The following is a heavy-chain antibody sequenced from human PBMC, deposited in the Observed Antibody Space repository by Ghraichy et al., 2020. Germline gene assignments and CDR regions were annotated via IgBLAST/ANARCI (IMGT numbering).Heavy chain of an antibody. Sequence: ASVKVSCKASGYTFTSYGISWVRQAPGQGLEWMGWISAYNGNTNYAQKLQGRVTMTTDTSTSTAYMELRSLRSDDTAVYYCARDVGKWELAYSFDYWGQGTLVTVSS. V-gene: IGHV1-18*04. D-gene: IGHD1-26*01. CDR1: GYTFTSYG. CDR3: ARDVGKWELAYSFDY. CDR2: ISAYNGNT. J-gene: IGHJ4*02.